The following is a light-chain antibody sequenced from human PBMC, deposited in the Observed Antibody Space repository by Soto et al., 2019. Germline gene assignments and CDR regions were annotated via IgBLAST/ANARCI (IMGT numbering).Light chain of an antibody. CDR1: DTDLGVYGY. J-gene: IGLJ1*01. CDR3: FSKISGFVYG. Sequence: QSGLTQYASVAGAFGQSSTISFRVPDTDLGVYGYVSWYQHHPGKAPKLLIYDVNNRPSGISDRFSGSKSGDTASLTISGLQAEDEADYFCFSKISGFVYGFGTGTKVTVL. CDR2: DVN. V-gene: IGLV2-14*01.